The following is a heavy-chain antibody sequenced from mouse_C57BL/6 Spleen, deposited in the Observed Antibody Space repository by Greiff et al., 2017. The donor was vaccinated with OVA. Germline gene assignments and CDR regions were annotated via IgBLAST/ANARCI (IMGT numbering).Heavy chain of an antibody. V-gene: IGHV1-54*01. J-gene: IGHJ1*03. D-gene: IGHD1-1*01. CDR2: INPGSGGT. CDR3: ARGLRDYWYFDV. Sequence: QVQLQQSGAELVRPGTSVKVSCKASGYAFTNYLIEWVKQRPGQGLEWIGVINPGSGGTNYNEKFKGKATLTADKSSSTAYMQLSSLTSEDSAVYFCARGLRDYWYFDVWGTGTTVTVSS. CDR1: GYAFTNYL.